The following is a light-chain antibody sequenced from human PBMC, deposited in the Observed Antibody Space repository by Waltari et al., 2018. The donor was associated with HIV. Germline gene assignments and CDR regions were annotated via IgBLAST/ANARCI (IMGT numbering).Light chain of an antibody. Sequence: SYELTQPPSASVSPGQTARITCSGDALPTQYVFWYQQKPGQAPVMVIYRDNERPSGIPDRFSGSSAGTTVTLTISGVQAEDEADYYCQSADSTGTYWVFGGGTKLTVL. J-gene: IGLJ3*02. V-gene: IGLV3-25*03. CDR3: QSADSTGTYWV. CDR1: ALPTQY. CDR2: RDN.